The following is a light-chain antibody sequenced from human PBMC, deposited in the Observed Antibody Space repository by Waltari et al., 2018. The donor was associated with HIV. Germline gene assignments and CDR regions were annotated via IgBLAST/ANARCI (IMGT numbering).Light chain of an antibody. CDR1: PSVCNKY. V-gene: IGKV3-20*01. CDR3: QQYAGSYT. J-gene: IGKJ2*01. Sequence: EIVLTQSPGTLSLSPGERATLSCRASPSVCNKYLVWYQQKPGQAPRLLIYAASSRATGIPDRFSGSGSGTDFTLTISRLEPEDFAVYYCQQYAGSYTFGQGTKLEIK. CDR2: AAS.